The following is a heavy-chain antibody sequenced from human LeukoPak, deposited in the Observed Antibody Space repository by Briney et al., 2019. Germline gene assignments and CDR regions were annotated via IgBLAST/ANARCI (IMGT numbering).Heavy chain of an antibody. CDR1: GVSISGYY. V-gene: IGHV4-59*01. CDR2: IYFSVSTKYNPSGST. D-gene: IGHD2-2*01. Sequence: SETLSLTCTVSGVSISGYYWSWIRQTPGKGLEWMWYIYFSVSTKYNPSGSTNYSPSLKSRVTISADTSKKQFSLELNSVTATDTAVYYCARADQPLAAAFDIWGQGTMVTVSS. J-gene: IGHJ3*02. CDR3: ARADQPLAAAFDI.